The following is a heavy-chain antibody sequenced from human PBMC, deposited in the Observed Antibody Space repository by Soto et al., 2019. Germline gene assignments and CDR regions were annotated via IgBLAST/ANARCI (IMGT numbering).Heavy chain of an antibody. Sequence: SETLSLTCTVSVGSISSSSYYWGWIRQPPGKGLEWIGSIYYSGSTYYNPSLKSRVTISVDTSKNQFSLKLSSVTAADTAVYYCARLNRLTTSYGWFDPWGQGTLVTVSS. J-gene: IGHJ5*02. V-gene: IGHV4-39*01. D-gene: IGHD4-4*01. CDR1: VGSISSSSYY. CDR3: ARLNRLTTSYGWFDP. CDR2: IYYSGST.